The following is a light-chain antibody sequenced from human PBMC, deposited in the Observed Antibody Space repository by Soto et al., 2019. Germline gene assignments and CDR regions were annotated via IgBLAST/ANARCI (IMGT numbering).Light chain of an antibody. J-gene: IGLJ1*01. V-gene: IGLV1-47*02. CDR2: YNN. CDR1: DSNIGSNS. Sequence: QLVLTQPPSASGTAGQVVTISCSGGDSNIGSNSVYWYQHLPRMAPKLLIYYNNQRPSGVPDRFSGSRSGTSASLDIVGLRSEDEAVYYCAAWDATLSACVFGNGTKVTVL. CDR3: AAWDATLSACV.